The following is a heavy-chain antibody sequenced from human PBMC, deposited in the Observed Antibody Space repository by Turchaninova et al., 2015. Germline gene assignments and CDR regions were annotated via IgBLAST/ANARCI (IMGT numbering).Heavy chain of an antibody. CDR2: INRSGST. Sequence: QVQLQQWGAGLLKPSETLSLTCAVYGGSFSGYYWSWIRQPPGKGLEWVGEINRSGSTNYNPSPKSRVTISVDAPKNRFSLKLSAVAAADTAVYYCARGRPWVVVIYQGYFQHWGQGTLVTVSS. V-gene: IGHV4-34*01. CDR1: GGSFSGYY. J-gene: IGHJ1*01. CDR3: ARGRPWVVVIYQGYFQH. D-gene: IGHD3-22*01.